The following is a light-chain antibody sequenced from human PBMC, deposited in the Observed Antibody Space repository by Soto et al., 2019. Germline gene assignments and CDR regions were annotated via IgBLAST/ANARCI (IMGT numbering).Light chain of an antibody. CDR2: DAA. J-gene: IGKJ1*01. Sequence: EIVLTQSPATLSLSPGERATLSCRASQSVSSYLSWYQQKPGQAPRLLIYDAANSATGIPARIGGSGSGADFTLTISSLEPEDFAVYYCQQRSSWPWTFXQGTNVDIK. CDR3: QQRSSWPWT. CDR1: QSVSSY. V-gene: IGKV3-11*01.